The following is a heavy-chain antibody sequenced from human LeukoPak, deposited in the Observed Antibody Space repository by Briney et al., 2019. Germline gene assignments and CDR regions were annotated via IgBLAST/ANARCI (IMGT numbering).Heavy chain of an antibody. V-gene: IGHV1-2*02. CDR2: INPNSGGT. D-gene: IGHD4-17*01. J-gene: IGHJ4*02. CDR3: ARVANGDYAVYCFDY. CDR1: GYTFTNYY. Sequence: ASVKVSCKASGYTFTNYYMHWVRQAPGQGLEWMGWINPNSGGTNYAQKFQGRVTMTRDTSISTAYMELSRLRSDDTAVYYCARVANGDYAVYCFDYWGQGTLVTVSS.